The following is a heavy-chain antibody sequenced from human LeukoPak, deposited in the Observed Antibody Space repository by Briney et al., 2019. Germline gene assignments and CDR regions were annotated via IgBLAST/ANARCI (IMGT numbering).Heavy chain of an antibody. V-gene: IGHV4-59*08. CDR2: IYYSGST. CDR3: ARHVRGYSYVNLDY. CDR1: SGSISSYY. D-gene: IGHD5-18*01. Sequence: PSETLSLTCTVSSGSISSYYWSWIRQPPGKGLEWIGYIYYSGSTNYNPSLKSRVTISVDTSKNQFSLKLSSVTAADTAVYYCARHVRGYSYVNLDYWGQGTLVTVSS. J-gene: IGHJ4*02.